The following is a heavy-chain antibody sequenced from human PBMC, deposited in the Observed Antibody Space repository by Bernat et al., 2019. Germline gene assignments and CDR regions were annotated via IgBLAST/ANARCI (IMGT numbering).Heavy chain of an antibody. Sequence: EVQLVESGGGLVKPGGSLRLSCAASGFTFSSYSMNWVRQAPGKGLEWVSSISSSSSYIYYADSVKGRFTISRANAKNSLYLQMNSLRAEDTAVYYCARGRTSGSYEDYWGQGTLVTVSS. CDR2: ISSSSSYI. CDR1: GFTFSSYS. D-gene: IGHD1-26*01. J-gene: IGHJ4*02. V-gene: IGHV3-21*01. CDR3: ARGRTSGSYEDY.